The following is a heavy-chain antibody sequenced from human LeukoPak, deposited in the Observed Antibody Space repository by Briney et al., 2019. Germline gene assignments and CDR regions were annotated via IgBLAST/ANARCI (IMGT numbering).Heavy chain of an antibody. J-gene: IGHJ6*03. D-gene: IGHD2-2*01. Sequence: GGSLRLSCAASGFTFSSYGMHWVRQAPGKGLEWVANIKQDGSEKYYVDSVKGRFTISRDNAKNSLYLQMNSLRAEDTAVYYCARAQGRHHPSTSFWAYYYYMDVWAKGPRSPSP. CDR3: ARAQGRHHPSTSFWAYYYYMDV. CDR2: IKQDGSEK. V-gene: IGHV3-7*01. CDR1: GFTFSSYG.